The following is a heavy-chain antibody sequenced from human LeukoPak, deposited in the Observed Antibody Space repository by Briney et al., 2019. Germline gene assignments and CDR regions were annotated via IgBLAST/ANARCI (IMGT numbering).Heavy chain of an antibody. CDR3: ARDRGYSYGYGLDY. D-gene: IGHD5-18*01. J-gene: IGHJ4*02. CDR2: ISGGSAAI. V-gene: IGHV3-48*01. CDR1: GFTFSSYS. Sequence: GGSLRLSCAASGFTFSSYSMNWVRQAPGKGLEWVSYISGGSAAIYYADSVKGRFTISRDNAKNSLYLQMNSLRAEDTAVYYCARDRGYSYGYGLDYWGQGTLVTVSS.